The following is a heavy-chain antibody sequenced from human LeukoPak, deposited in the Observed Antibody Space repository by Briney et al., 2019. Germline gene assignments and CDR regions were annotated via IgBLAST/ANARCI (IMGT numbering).Heavy chain of an antibody. D-gene: IGHD6-19*01. CDR1: RFTLSNYW. CDR2: IKQDGSET. Sequence: GGSLRLSCAASRFTLSNYWMSWVRQAPGKGLEWVANIKQDGSETYYVDSVKGRFTISRDNAKNSLSLQMNSLRAEDTAVYYCATQRGSGCLDYWGQGTLVTVSS. CDR3: ATQRGSGCLDY. J-gene: IGHJ4*02. V-gene: IGHV3-7*01.